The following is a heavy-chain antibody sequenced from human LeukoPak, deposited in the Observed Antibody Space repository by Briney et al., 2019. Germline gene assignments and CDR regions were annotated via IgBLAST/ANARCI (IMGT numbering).Heavy chain of an antibody. CDR3: AKDSSTGWYYFDY. D-gene: IGHD2-2*01. V-gene: IGHV3-7*01. Sequence: GGSLRLSCAASGFILSSYWMSWVRQAPGKGLEWVANINQDGSERYYVDSVKGRFTISRDTSRNTLYLQMDSLRAEDTALYYCAKDSSTGWYYFDYWGQGTVVTVSS. J-gene: IGHJ4*02. CDR1: GFILSSYW. CDR2: INQDGSER.